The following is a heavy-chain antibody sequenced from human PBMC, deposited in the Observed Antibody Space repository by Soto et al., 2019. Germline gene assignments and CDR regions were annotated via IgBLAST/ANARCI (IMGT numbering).Heavy chain of an antibody. CDR3: ARREIEGPIDG. Sequence: PSETLSLTCAVSGYSISSSNWWGWIRQPPGKGLEWIGYIYYSGTTYYNPSLKSRVTMSVDTSKNQFSLKLTSVTAVDTAVYYCARREIEGPIDGWGQGTLVTVSS. J-gene: IGHJ4*02. CDR2: IYYSGTT. CDR1: GYSISSSNW. D-gene: IGHD1-26*01. V-gene: IGHV4-28*01.